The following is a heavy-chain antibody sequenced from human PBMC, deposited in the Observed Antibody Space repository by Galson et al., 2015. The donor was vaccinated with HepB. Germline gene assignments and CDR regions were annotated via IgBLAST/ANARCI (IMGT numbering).Heavy chain of an antibody. Sequence: SVKVSCKASGCTFSSYAISWVRQAPGQGLEWMGGIIPILGITNYAQKFQGRVTITADKSTSTAYMELSSLRSEDTAVYYCARAKDFWSGYPLYYYYMDVWGKGTTVTVSS. CDR1: GCTFSSYA. CDR2: IIPILGIT. CDR3: ARAKDFWSGYPLYYYYMDV. D-gene: IGHD3-3*01. V-gene: IGHV1-69*10. J-gene: IGHJ6*03.